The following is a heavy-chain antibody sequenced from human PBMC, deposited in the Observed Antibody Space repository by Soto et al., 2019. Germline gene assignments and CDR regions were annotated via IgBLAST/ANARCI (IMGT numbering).Heavy chain of an antibody. V-gene: IGHV3-23*01. J-gene: IGHJ6*02. CDR1: GFTFSSYA. Sequence: EVQLLESGGGLVQPGGSLRLSCAASGFTFSSYAMSWVRQAPGKGLEWVSAISGSGGSTYYADSVKGRFTISRDNSKNTLYLQMNSLRAEDTAVYYCAAPGSTVTQRRGNYYYGMDVWGQGTTVTVSS. CDR3: AAPGSTVTQRRGNYYYGMDV. D-gene: IGHD4-4*01. CDR2: ISGSGGST.